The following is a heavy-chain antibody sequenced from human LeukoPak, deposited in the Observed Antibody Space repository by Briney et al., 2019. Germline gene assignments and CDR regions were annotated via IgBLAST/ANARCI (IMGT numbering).Heavy chain of an antibody. Sequence: SVKVSCKASGYTFTGYYVHWVRQAPGQGLEWMGWIIPIFGTANYAQKFQGRVTITADESTSTAYMELSSLRSEDTAVYYCASDYYDSSGYLSVWYYGMDVWGQGTTVTVSS. D-gene: IGHD3-22*01. CDR1: GYTFTGYY. CDR3: ASDYYDSSGYLSVWYYGMDV. V-gene: IGHV1-69*13. CDR2: IIPIFGTA. J-gene: IGHJ6*02.